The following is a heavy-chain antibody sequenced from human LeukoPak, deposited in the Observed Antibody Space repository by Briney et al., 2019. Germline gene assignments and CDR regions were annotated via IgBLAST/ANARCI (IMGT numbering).Heavy chain of an antibody. CDR1: GLTFSSYE. J-gene: IGHJ3*02. CDR2: ISSSGSSI. Sequence: GGSLRLSCAASGLTFSSYEMNCVRHAPGKGLEWVSYISSSGSSIYYADSVKGRFTFSRDNAKKSLYLQMHSLRAEDTAVYYCARDSHKFDSSGYYPDAFDIWGQGTMATVSS. CDR3: ARDSHKFDSSGYYPDAFDI. D-gene: IGHD3-22*01. V-gene: IGHV3-48*03.